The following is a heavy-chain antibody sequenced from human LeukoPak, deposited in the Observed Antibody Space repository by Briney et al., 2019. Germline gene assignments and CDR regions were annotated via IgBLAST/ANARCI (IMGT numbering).Heavy chain of an antibody. V-gene: IGHV4-34*01. D-gene: IGHD3-10*01. CDR1: GGSFSGYY. J-gene: IGHJ5*02. CDR3: ARSPTRGFWFDP. CDR2: INHSGST. Sequence: SETLSLTCAVYGGSFSGYYWSLIRQPPGKGLEWIGEINHSGSTNYNPSLKSRVTISVDTSKNQFSLKLSSVTAADTAVYYCARSPTRGFWFDPWGQGTLVTVSS.